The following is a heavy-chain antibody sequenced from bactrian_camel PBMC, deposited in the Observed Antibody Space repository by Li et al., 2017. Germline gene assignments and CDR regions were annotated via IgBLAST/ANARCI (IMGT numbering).Heavy chain of an antibody. CDR2: IDTTGRT. J-gene: IGHJ6*01. Sequence: HVQLVESGGGSVQAGGSLTLSCAVSGYTSSDFCMGWFRQAPGKEREVVGSIDTTGRTTLADSVKGRFTISKDKVKNTLYLQMDSLKPEDTAIYYCAATYCSRGYLPDPLRSLYASVGQGTQVTVSNNPPATIGSEGQETQVTVS. CDR3: AATYCSRGYLPDPLRSLYASVGQGTQVTVSNNPPATIGS. V-gene: IGHV3S53*01. CDR1: GYTSSDFC. D-gene: IGHD2*01.